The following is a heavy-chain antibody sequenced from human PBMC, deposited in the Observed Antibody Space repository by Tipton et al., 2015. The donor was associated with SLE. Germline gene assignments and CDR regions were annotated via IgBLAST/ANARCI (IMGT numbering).Heavy chain of an antibody. CDR2: IYYSGST. CDR1: GGSISSSSYY. D-gene: IGHD6-6*01. V-gene: IGHV4-39*07. CDR3: ARARGLYSSSSYGDY. Sequence: TLSLTCTVSGGSISSSSYYWGWIRQPPGKGLEWIGSIYYSGSTYYNPPLKSRVTISVDTSKNQFSLKLSSVTAADTAVYYCARARGLYSSSSYGDYWGQGTLVTVPS. J-gene: IGHJ4*02.